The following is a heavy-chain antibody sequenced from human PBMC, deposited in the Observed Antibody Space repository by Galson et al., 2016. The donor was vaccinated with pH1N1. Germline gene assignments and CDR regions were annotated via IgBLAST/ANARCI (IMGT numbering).Heavy chain of an antibody. J-gene: IGHJ4*02. D-gene: IGHD3-10*01. CDR2: INHDRGVT. CDR3: ASVERGTSGFDY. Sequence: SGKVACKASGYTFTAYYIHWVRQAPGQGLEWMGRINHDRGVTHFAQKFQGWVTMTRDTSIRTAYMELSRLKTDQTAVYYCASVERGTSGFDYWGQGALVAVSS. V-gene: IGHV1-2*04. CDR1: GYTFTAYY.